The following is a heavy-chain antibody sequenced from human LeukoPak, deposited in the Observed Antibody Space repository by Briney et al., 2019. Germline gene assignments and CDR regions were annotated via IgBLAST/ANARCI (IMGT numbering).Heavy chain of an antibody. CDR3: ARGPQWEPLYYFDY. V-gene: IGHV4-34*01. CDR2: INHSGST. Sequence: SETLSLTCAVYGGSFSGYYWSWIRQPPGKGLEWIGEINHSGSTNYNPSLESRVTISVDTSKNQFSLKLSSVTAADTAVYYCARGPQWEPLYYFDYWGQGTLVTVSS. J-gene: IGHJ4*02. D-gene: IGHD1-26*01. CDR1: GGSFSGYY.